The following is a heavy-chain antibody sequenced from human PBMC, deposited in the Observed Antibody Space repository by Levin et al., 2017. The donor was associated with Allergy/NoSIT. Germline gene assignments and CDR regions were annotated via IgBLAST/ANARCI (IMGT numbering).Heavy chain of an antibody. Sequence: QSGGSLRLSCAASGFTFSSYAMSWVRQAPGKGLEWVSAISGSGGSTYYADSVKGRFTISRDNSKNTLYLQMNSLRAEDTAVYYCAKLVVPPHNGYFDLWGRGTLVTVSS. D-gene: IGHD2-8*02. CDR1: GFTFSSYA. V-gene: IGHV3-23*01. CDR2: ISGSGGST. CDR3: AKLVVPPHNGYFDL. J-gene: IGHJ2*01.